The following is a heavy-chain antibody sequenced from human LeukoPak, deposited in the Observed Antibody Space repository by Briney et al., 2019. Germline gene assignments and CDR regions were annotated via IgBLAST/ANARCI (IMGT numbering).Heavy chain of an antibody. D-gene: IGHD6-13*01. Sequence: SETLSLTCTVSGGSISSSSYYWGWIRQPPGKGLEWIGFIHYSGSTSYNPSLKSRVTMSVDTSRNQFSLKLSSVTATDTAVYYCARHRIVAAIGAFDHWGQGTLVTVSS. CDR2: IHYSGST. CDR3: ARHRIVAAIGAFDH. V-gene: IGHV4-61*05. J-gene: IGHJ4*02. CDR1: GGSISSSSYY.